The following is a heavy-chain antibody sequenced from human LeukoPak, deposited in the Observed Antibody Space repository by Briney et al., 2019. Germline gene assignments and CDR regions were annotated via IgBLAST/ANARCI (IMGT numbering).Heavy chain of an antibody. J-gene: IGHJ4*02. V-gene: IGHV4-34*01. Sequence: SETLSLTCAVYGGSFSGDFWSWIRQSPGKGLEWIGEINHGGSTTYNPSLKSRVTISVDTSKNQFSLKLSSVTAADTAVYYCARNPTVTTGFDYWGQGTLVTVSS. CDR3: ARNPTVTTGFDY. D-gene: IGHD4-17*01. CDR1: GGSFSGDF. CDR2: INHGGST.